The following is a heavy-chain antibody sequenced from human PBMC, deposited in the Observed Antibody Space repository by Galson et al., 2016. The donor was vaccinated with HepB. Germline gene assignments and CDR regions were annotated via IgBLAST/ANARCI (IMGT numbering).Heavy chain of an antibody. D-gene: IGHD5-12*01. V-gene: IGHV3-49*03. J-gene: IGHJ4*02. Sequence: SLRLSCAGSGFTFGDYSVGWFRQAPGKGLEWVGFIRSKAFGETLDYAASVQGRFSISRDDSKEVAFLQMNGLKREDTGSYYCTRVSGYTSRSWGQGTLVIVSS. CDR2: IRSKAFGETL. CDR3: TRVSGYTSRS. CDR1: GFTFGDYS.